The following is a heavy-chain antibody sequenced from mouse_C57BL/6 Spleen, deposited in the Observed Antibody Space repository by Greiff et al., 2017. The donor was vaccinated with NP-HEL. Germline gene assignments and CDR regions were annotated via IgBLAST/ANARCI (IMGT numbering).Heavy chain of an antibody. CDR1: GYSITSGYY. CDR2: ISYDGSN. CDR3: ARGDGNFDY. D-gene: IGHD2-1*01. J-gene: IGHJ2*01. Sequence: EVQLVESGPGLVKPSQSLSLTCSVTGYSITSGYYWNWIRQFPGNKLEWMGYISYDGSNNYNPSLKNRISITRDTSKNQFFLKLNSVTTEDTATYYCARGDGNFDYWGQGTTLTVSS. V-gene: IGHV3-6*01.